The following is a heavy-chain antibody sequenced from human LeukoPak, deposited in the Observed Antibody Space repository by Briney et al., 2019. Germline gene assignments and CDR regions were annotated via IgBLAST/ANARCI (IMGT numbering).Heavy chain of an antibody. CDR2: IYTSGST. Sequence: PSETLSLTCTVSVGSINSYYWSWIRQPAGKGLEWIGRIYTSGSTNYNPSLKSRVTISVDTSKNQFSLKLSSVTAADTAVYYCARRGLHTFFYWGQGTLVTVSS. CDR1: VGSINSYY. CDR3: ARRGLHTFFY. J-gene: IGHJ4*02. V-gene: IGHV4-4*07. D-gene: IGHD2-2*02.